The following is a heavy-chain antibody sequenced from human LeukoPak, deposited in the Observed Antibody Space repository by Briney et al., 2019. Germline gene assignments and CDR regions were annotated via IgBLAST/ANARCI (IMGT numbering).Heavy chain of an antibody. Sequence: SVKVSCKASGGTFSSYAISWVRQAPGQGLEWMGRIIPIFGTANYAQKFQGRVTITTDESTSTAYMELSSLRSGDTAVYYCARENGGYDFWSGYGSRFDPWGQGTLVTVSS. D-gene: IGHD3-3*01. J-gene: IGHJ5*02. CDR1: GGTFSSYA. V-gene: IGHV1-69*05. CDR2: IIPIFGTA. CDR3: ARENGGYDFWSGYGSRFDP.